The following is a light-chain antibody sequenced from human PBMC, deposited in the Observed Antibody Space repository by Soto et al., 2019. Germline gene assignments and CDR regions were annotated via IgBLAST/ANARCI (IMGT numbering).Light chain of an antibody. Sequence: ASQSVSSYLAWYQQKPGQAPRLLIYGESSRATGIPDRFSGSGSGTDFTLTISRLEPEDFAVYYCQKYDSSPKTCGQGTKVDIK. CDR1: QSVSSY. J-gene: IGKJ1*01. CDR3: QKYDSSPKT. CDR2: GES. V-gene: IGKV3-20*01.